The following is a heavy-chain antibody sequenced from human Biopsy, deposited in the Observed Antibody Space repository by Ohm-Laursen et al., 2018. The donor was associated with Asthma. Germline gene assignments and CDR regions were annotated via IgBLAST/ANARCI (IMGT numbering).Heavy chain of an antibody. CDR1: GFTFGNFW. J-gene: IGHJ6*02. V-gene: IGHV3-7*01. CDR2: ITGDGSQK. Sequence: SLRLSCTASGFTFGNFWMSWGRQTPGKGLEWVATITGDGSQKFYVDSVTGRFTISRDNSKNMLYLQMNSLRAEDTAVYYCARDLGTTRMDVWGQGTTVTVSS. D-gene: IGHD1-1*01. CDR3: ARDLGTTRMDV.